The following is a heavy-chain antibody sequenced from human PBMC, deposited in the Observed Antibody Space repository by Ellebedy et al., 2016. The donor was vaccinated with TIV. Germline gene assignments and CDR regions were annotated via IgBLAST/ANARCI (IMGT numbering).Heavy chain of an antibody. V-gene: IGHV3-30*03. D-gene: IGHD5/OR15-5a*01. Sequence: PGGSLRLSCKGSGFRLSDYGMHWVRQAPGKGPQWLGDISFNGTRRYYIDSVKGRFTFSRDNPTNTLYLQMHSLRPEDTAVYFCARHRSGWDPVYYSSLDVWGQGTTVTVSS. CDR1: GFRLSDYG. CDR3: ARHRSGWDPVYYSSLDV. CDR2: ISFNGTRR. J-gene: IGHJ6*02.